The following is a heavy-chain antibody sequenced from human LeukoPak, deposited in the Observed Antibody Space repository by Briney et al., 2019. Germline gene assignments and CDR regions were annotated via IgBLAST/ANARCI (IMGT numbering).Heavy chain of an antibody. CDR3: ATDQRYAFDY. CDR2: IRTTVRGA. CDR1: GFSFTDYP. D-gene: IGHD3-9*01. J-gene: IGHJ4*02. V-gene: IGHV3-48*02. Sequence: GGSRRLSCATSGFSFTDYPMNWVRQAPGKGLEWISNIRTTVRGAKYAYYADSVKGRVTISRDDGKNTLYLHMNSLRDDDTAVYYCATDQRYAFDYWGQGILVTVSS.